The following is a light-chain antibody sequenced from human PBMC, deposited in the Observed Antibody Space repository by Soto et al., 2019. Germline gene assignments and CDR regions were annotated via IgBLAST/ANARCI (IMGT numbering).Light chain of an antibody. J-gene: IGKJ5*01. CDR1: HDISTF. CDR3: QQRSNWPT. V-gene: IGKV1-9*01. CDR2: EAS. Sequence: DIQLTQSPSLLSASIGDRVTITCRASHDISTFLAWYQQKPGKAPKLLIYEASTLQSGVPSRFSGSGSGTDFTLTISSLEPEDFAVYYCQQRSNWPTFGQGTRLEIK.